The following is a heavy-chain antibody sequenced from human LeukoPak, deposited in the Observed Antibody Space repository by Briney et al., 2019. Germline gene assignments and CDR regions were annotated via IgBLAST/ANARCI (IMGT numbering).Heavy chain of an antibody. Sequence: SETLSLTCTVSGGSISDYFWSWIRQPPGKGLEWVGYVFYNGSTNYNPALKSRVTISVDTSKNQFSLKLSSVTAADTGVYYCARATVTYYYYYYMDVWGKGTTVTVSS. V-gene: IGHV4-59*01. CDR1: GGSISDYF. CDR3: ARATVTYYYYYYMDV. D-gene: IGHD4-11*01. CDR2: VFYNGST. J-gene: IGHJ6*03.